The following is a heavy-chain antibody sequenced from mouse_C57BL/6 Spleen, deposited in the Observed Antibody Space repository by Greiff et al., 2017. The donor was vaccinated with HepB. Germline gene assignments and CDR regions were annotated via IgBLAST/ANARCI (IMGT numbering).Heavy chain of an antibody. CDR3: ARLTGYGSSYWYFDV. CDR1: GYTFTSYW. D-gene: IGHD1-1*01. Sequence: QVQLQQPGAELVMPGASVKLSCKASGYTFTSYWMHWVKQRPGQGLEWIGEIDPSDSYTNYNQKFKGKSTLTVDKSSSTAYMQLSSLTSEDSAVYYWARLTGYGSSYWYFDVWGTGTTVTVSS. J-gene: IGHJ1*03. V-gene: IGHV1-69*01. CDR2: IDPSDSYT.